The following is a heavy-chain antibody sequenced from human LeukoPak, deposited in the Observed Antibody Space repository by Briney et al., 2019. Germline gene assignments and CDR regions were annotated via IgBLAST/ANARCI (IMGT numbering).Heavy chain of an antibody. CDR2: ISDSGGAT. CDR3: AKGDSSGSYSDF. CDR1: GFTFSAYA. V-gene: IGHV3-23*01. D-gene: IGHD3-22*01. Sequence: GGSLRLSCAASGFTFSAYAMSWVRQAPGKGLEWVSTISDSGGATYYADSVKGRFTISRDNSKNTLYLQMNSLRADDTAVYYCAKGDSSGSYSDFRGQGTLVTVSS. J-gene: IGHJ4*02.